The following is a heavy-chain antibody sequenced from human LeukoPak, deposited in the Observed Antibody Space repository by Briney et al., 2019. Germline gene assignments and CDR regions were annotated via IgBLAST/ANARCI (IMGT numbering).Heavy chain of an antibody. J-gene: IGHJ4*02. V-gene: IGHV4-4*07. CDR2: INTSGST. CDR3: ARSRSYGAYIVFFSD. CDR1: DGTISSYY. D-gene: IGHD4-17*01. Sequence: SETLSLTCTVYDGTISSYYWSWFRQPAGKGLELVAFINTSGSTKANPPLKSRVTMSVDTSKNQVSLILTSVTAADTAVYYCARSRSYGAYIVFFSDWGQGTLVTVSS.